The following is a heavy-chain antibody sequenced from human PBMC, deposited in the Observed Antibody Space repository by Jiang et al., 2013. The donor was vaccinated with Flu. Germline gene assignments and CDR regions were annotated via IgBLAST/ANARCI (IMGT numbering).Heavy chain of an antibody. J-gene: IGHJ4*02. CDR1: GGSFSSYY. D-gene: IGHD6-19*01. Sequence: GSGLVKPSETLSLTCTVSGGSFSSYYWSWIRQPPGQGLEWIGYIFYSGSTNYNPSLNSRVAISVDTSKNQFSLKLTSVTAADTAVYYCARVRVDSSGWGTYYFDYWGPGNPGSPSPQ. CDR3: ARVRVDSSGWGTYYFDY. V-gene: IGHV4-59*01. CDR2: IFYSGST.